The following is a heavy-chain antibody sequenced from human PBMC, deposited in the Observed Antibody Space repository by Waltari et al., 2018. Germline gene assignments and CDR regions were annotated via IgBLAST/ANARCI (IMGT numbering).Heavy chain of an antibody. D-gene: IGHD4-17*01. CDR3: ASSLYGDYTQIWGRVFDY. J-gene: IGHJ4*02. Sequence: VQLLGSGGGLVQSGGSLRLSCAASGFTFRSYAMNWVRQAPGKGVEWVSVSRGSGGSTDYADSVKGRFTISRDNSKNTLYLQMNNLRVEDTAVYYCASSLYGDYTQIWGRVFDYWGQGTLVTVSS. V-gene: IGHV3-23*01. CDR1: GFTFRSYA. CDR2: SRGSGGST.